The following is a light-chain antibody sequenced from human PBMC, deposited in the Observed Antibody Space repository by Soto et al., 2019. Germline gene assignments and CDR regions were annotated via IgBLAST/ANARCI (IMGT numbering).Light chain of an antibody. CDR3: CSSTITSTPFV. J-gene: IGLJ1*01. CDR1: SSDIGGYNY. Sequence: QSALTQPASVSGSPGQSITISCTGTSSDIGGYNYVSWYQQHPGKAPKLVISEVTNRPSGVSNRFYGSKSGNTASLTISGLQSDDEADYYCCSSTITSTPFVFGTGTKGTVL. CDR2: EVT. V-gene: IGLV2-14*01.